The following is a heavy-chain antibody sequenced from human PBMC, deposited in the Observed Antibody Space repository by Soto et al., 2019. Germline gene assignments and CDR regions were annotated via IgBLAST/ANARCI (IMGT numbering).Heavy chain of an antibody. CDR1: GGSVNSGSYY. Sequence: TSETLSLTCTVSGGSVNSGSYYWSWIRQPPGKGXEWXXXXYXSXTXXXXXXKSRVTISVDTVKNRFSLNMSSVTAADTAVYYCARDYWGNGVRFDYWGQGTPVT. CDR3: ARDYWGNGVRFDY. D-gene: IGHD3-16*01. CDR2: XYXSXT. J-gene: IGHJ4*02. V-gene: IGHV4-61*01.